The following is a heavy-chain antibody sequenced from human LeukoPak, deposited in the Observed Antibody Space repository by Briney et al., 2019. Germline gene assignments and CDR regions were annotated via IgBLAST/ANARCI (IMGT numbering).Heavy chain of an antibody. CDR3: ASTRLRGPRYGMDV. CDR2: IIPIFGTA. Sequence: ASVKVSCKASGGTFSSYAISWVRQAPGQGLEWMGGIIPIFGTANYAQKFQGRVTITADESTSTAYMELSSLRSEDTAVYYCASTRLRGPRYGMDVWGQGTTVTVSS. J-gene: IGHJ6*02. D-gene: IGHD4-17*01. CDR1: GGTFSSYA. V-gene: IGHV1-69*01.